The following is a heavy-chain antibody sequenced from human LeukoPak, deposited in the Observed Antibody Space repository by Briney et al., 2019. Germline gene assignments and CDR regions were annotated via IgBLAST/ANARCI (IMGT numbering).Heavy chain of an antibody. CDR2: ISGTGGST. V-gene: IGHV3-23*01. Sequence: AGGSLRLSCAASGFTFSSYAMSWVRQAPGKGLEWVSTISGTGGSTSYADSVKGRFTISRDNSKNTLYPQMNSLSAEDTAVYYCAEDWAGYFPYWGQGTLVTVSS. J-gene: IGHJ4*02. CDR1: GFTFSSYA. D-gene: IGHD3/OR15-3a*01. CDR3: AEDWAGYFPY.